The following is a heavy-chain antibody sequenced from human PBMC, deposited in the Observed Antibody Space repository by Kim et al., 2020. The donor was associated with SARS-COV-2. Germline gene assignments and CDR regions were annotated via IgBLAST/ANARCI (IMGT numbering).Heavy chain of an antibody. J-gene: IGHJ6*02. D-gene: IGHD3-16*01. V-gene: IGHV4-59*08. Sequence: YSPSLTRRVTTSVDTSKNQFSLHLTSVTAADTAVYYCARQGANYYYGMDVWGQGTAVTVSS. CDR3: ARQGANYYYGMDV.